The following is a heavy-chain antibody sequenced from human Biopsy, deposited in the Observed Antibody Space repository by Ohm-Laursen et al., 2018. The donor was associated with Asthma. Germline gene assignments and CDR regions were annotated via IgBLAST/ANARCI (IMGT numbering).Heavy chain of an antibody. CDR1: GGSFTHYF. V-gene: IGHV4-34*01. Sequence: GTLSLTWALSGGSFTHYFWMWIRQPPGKGLEWIGEINYRGDTNYNPSLESRVSISVDTSTYHFSLRLNSVTAADTAVYYCVRGEEVAGTYFKDWDQGTLVTVSS. J-gene: IGHJ1*01. CDR2: INYRGDT. D-gene: IGHD6-19*01. CDR3: VRGEEVAGTYFKD.